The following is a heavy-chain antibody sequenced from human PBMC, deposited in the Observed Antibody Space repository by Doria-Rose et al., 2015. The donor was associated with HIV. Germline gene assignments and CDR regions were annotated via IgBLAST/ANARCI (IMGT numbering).Heavy chain of an antibody. Sequence: SGPVLVKPTETLTLTCTVSGVSLSSPGMGVSWIRQPPGKALEWLANIFSDDERSYTTSLKSRLTISRGTSKSQVVLTMTDMDPVETATYYCARIKSSRWYHKYYFDFWGQGTLVIVSA. D-gene: IGHD6-13*01. CDR3: ARIKSSRWYHKYYFDF. V-gene: IGHV2-26*01. CDR2: IFSDDER. CDR1: GVSLSSPGMG. J-gene: IGHJ4*02.